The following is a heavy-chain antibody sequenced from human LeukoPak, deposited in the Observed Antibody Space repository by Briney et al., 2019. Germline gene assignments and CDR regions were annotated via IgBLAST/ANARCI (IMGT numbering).Heavy chain of an antibody. D-gene: IGHD3-3*01. Sequence: SETLSLTCTVSGGSISSSGYYWGWIRQPPGKGLEWIGSIYYSGSTYYNPSLKSRVTISVDTSKNQFSLKLSSVTAADTAVYYCARGVVITGLDYWGQGTLVTVSS. CDR1: GGSISSSGYY. J-gene: IGHJ4*02. CDR3: ARGVVITGLDY. CDR2: IYYSGST. V-gene: IGHV4-39*07.